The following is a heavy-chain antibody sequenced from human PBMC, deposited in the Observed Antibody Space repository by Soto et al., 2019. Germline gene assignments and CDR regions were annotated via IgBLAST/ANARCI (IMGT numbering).Heavy chain of an antibody. CDR3: ARGKSYDFWSGYYTSYYYMDV. V-gene: IGHV1-8*01. D-gene: IGHD3-3*01. J-gene: IGHJ6*03. CDR2: MNPNSGNT. Sequence: ASVKVSCKASGYTFTSYDINWVRQATGQGLEWMGWMNPNSGNTGYAQKFQGRVTMTRNTSISTAYMELSSLRSEDTAVYYCARGKSYDFWSGYYTSYYYMDVWGKGTTVTV. CDR1: GYTFTSYD.